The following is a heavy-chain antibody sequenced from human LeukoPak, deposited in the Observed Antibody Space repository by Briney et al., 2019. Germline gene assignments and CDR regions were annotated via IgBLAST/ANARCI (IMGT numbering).Heavy chain of an antibody. V-gene: IGHV4-38-2*02. J-gene: IGHJ3*02. CDR3: ARSSSGYSLDAFDI. CDR1: GYSISSGYY. Sequence: SETLSLTCTVSGYSISSGYYWGWIRQPPGKGLEWIGSIYHSGSTYYNPSLKSRVTISVDTSKNQFYLTLSTVTAADTAVYYCARSSSGYSLDAFDIWGQGTMVTVSS. D-gene: IGHD3-22*01. CDR2: IYHSGST.